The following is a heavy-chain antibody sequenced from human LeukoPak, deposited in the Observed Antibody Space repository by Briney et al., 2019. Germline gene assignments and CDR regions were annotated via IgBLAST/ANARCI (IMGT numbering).Heavy chain of an antibody. Sequence: SETLSLTCSVSGGSISSYYWSWIRQPPGKGLEWIGYIYYSGSTNYNPSLKSRVTISVDTSKKQFSLKLSSVTAADTAVYYCASTPYCSGGSCYSGALFPIDCWGQGTLVTVSS. CDR3: ASTPYCSGGSCYSGALFPIDC. V-gene: IGHV4-59*01. D-gene: IGHD2-15*01. J-gene: IGHJ4*02. CDR2: IYYSGST. CDR1: GGSISSYY.